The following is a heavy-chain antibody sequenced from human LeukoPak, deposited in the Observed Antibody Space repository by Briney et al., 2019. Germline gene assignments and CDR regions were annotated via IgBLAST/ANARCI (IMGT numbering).Heavy chain of an antibody. D-gene: IGHD4-17*01. CDR3: ARHVYGEGMVV. CDR2: IHSSEGT. V-gene: IGHV4-59*08. J-gene: IGHJ6*04. CDR1: GGSLNGYY. Sequence: PSETLSLTCTVSGGSLNGYYWGWIRQPPGKGLECIGYIHSSEGTAHNASLKSRLTISLDTSKNQFSLTLSSVAAADTAVYYCARHVYGEGMVVWGKGTTVTVSS.